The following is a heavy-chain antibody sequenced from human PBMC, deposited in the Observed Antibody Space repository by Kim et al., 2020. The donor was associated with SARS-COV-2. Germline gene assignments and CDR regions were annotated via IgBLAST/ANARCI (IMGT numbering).Heavy chain of an antibody. CDR3: ARVGSGSHHDY. J-gene: IGHJ4*02. Sequence: GGSLRLSCAASGFTFSSYEMNWVRQAPGKGLEWVSYISSSGSTIYYADSVKGRFTISRDNAKNSLYLQMNSLRAEDTAVYYCARVGSGSHHDYWGQGTLVTVSS. V-gene: IGHV3-48*03. CDR2: ISSSGSTI. D-gene: IGHD1-26*01. CDR1: GFTFSSYE.